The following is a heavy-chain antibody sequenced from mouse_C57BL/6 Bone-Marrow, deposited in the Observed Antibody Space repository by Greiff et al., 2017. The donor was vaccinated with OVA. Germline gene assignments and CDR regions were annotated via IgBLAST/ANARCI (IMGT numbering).Heavy chain of an antibody. CDR1: GFSFNTYA. J-gene: IGHJ4*01. Sequence: EVQGVESGGGLVQPKGSLKLSCAASGFSFNTYAMNWVRQAPGKGLEWVARIRSKSNNYATYYADSVKDRFTISRDDSESMLYLQMNNLKTKDTAMYYCVRRGRYYGYGRDYYAMDYWGQGTSVTVSS. V-gene: IGHV10-1*01. CDR2: IRSKSNNYAT. D-gene: IGHD2-2*01. CDR3: VRRGRYYGYGRDYYAMDY.